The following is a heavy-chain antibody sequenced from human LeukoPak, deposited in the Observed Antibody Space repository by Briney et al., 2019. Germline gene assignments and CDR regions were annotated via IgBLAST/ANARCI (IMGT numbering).Heavy chain of an antibody. CDR1: GFTFISYW. CDR3: ARGPSRMIPDY. D-gene: IGHD2-15*01. CDR2: INSDESST. Sequence: PGGSLRLSCAASGFTFISYWMHWVRQAPGKGLVWVSRINSDESSTSYADSVKGRFTISRDNAKNTLYLQMNSLRAEDTAVYYCARGPSRMIPDYWGQGTLVTVSS. J-gene: IGHJ4*02. V-gene: IGHV3-74*01.